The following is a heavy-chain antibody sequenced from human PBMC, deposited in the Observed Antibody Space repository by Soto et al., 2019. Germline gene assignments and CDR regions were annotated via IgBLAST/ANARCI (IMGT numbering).Heavy chain of an antibody. CDR1: GFTVSSNY. CDR2: IYSGGST. CDR3: AREDYYDSSGYYGY. J-gene: IGHJ4*02. D-gene: IGHD3-22*01. Sequence: GWSLRLSCAASGFTVSSNYMSWVRQAPGKGLEWVSVIYSGGSTYYADSVKGRFTISRDNSKNTLYLQMNSLRAEDTAVYYCAREDYYDSSGYYGYWGQGTLVTVSS. V-gene: IGHV3-53*01.